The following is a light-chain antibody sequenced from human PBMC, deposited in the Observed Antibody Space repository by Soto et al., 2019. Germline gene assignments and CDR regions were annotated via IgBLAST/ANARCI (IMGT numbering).Light chain of an antibody. CDR3: QQYNSYWT. CDR2: DAS. V-gene: IGKV1-5*01. J-gene: IGKJ1*01. Sequence: DIQMTQSPSTLSASVGDRVTITCRASQSISRWLARYQQKPGKAPKLLIYDASSLESGVPSRFSGSGSGTEFTLTISSLQPDDFAVYYCQQYNSYWTFGQGTKVEIK. CDR1: QSISRW.